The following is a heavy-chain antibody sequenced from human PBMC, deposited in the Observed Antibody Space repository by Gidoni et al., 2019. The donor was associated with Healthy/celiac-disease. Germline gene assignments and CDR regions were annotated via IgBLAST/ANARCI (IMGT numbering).Heavy chain of an antibody. CDR3: ASHPTDDSSGYYPLYFDL. V-gene: IGHV4-38-2*01. Sequence: QVQLQESGPGLVKPSETLSLTCAVSGYSISSGYYWGWIRQPPGKGLEWIGSIYHSGSTYYNPSLKSRVTISVDTSKNQFSLKLSSVTAADTAVYYCASHPTDDSSGYYPLYFDLWGRGTLVTVSS. CDR2: IYHSGST. J-gene: IGHJ2*01. CDR1: GYSISSGYY. D-gene: IGHD3-22*01.